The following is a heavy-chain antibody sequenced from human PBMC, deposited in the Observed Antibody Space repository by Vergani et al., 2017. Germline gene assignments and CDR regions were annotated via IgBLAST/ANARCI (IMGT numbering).Heavy chain of an antibody. V-gene: IGHV3-13*01. CDR3: ARAVSTTVGDPPGY. Sequence: EVQLVESGGGLVQPGGSLRLSCAASGFTFSSYDMHWVRQATGKGLEWVSAIGTAGDTYYPGSVKGRFTISRENAKNSLYLQMNSLRAGDTVIYYWARAVSTTVGDPPGYWGQGTLVTVSS. D-gene: IGHD4-23*01. J-gene: IGHJ4*02. CDR1: GFTFSSYD. CDR2: IGTAGDT.